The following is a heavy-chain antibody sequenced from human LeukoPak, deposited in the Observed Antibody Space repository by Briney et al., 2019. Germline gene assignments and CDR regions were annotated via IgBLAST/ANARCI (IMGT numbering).Heavy chain of an antibody. CDR2: IKSKTDGGTT. D-gene: IGHD2-15*01. CDR3: TTVPIALRALDY. Sequence: GGSLRLSCAASGFTFSSYGMHWVRQAPGKGLEWVGRIKSKTDGGTTDYAAPVKGRFTISRDDSKNTLYLQMNSLKTEDTAVYYCTTVPIALRALDYWGQGTLVTVSS. J-gene: IGHJ4*02. CDR1: GFTFSSYG. V-gene: IGHV3-15*01.